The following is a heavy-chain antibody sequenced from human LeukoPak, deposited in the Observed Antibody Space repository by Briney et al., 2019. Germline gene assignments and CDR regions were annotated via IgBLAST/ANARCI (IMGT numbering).Heavy chain of an antibody. V-gene: IGHV1-46*01. D-gene: IGHD2-21*02. CDR2: INPSGGST. CDR3: ARAYCGGDCYSVYYYYYGMDV. CDR1: GYTFTSYY. Sequence: GASVRVSCKASGYTFTSYYMHWVRQAPGQGLEWMGIINPSGGSTCYAQKFQGRVTMTRDTSTSTVYMELSSLRSEDTAVYYCARAYCGGDCYSVYYYYYGMDVWGQGTTVTVSS. J-gene: IGHJ6*02.